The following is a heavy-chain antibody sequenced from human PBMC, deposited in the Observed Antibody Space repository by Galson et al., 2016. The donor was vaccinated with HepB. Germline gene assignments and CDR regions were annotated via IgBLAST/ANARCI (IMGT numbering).Heavy chain of an antibody. V-gene: IGHV4-59*01. J-gene: IGHJ4*02. CDR2: IYYRGNT. D-gene: IGHD6-19*01. Sequence: ETLSLTCSVSGGSINRFHWSWIRQPPGKGLEWIGYIYYRGNTDYNPSLKSRVTMSVDTSKNHISLNLSSVTAADTAVYYCVYSSYTTGWPLFDYWGQGALVSVSS. CDR3: VYSSYTTGWPLFDY. CDR1: GGSINRFH.